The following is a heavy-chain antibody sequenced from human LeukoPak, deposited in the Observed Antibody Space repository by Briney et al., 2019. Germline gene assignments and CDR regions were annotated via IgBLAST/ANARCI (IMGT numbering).Heavy chain of an antibody. J-gene: IGHJ3*01. CDR1: VYSFTSYW. CDR2: IYPGDSDT. V-gene: IGHV5-51*01. CDR3: ASPRRNIVGAGYDAFDL. Sequence: GESLKISCKGSVYSFTSYWIGWVRQMPGKGLEWMGIIYPGDSDTRYSPSFQGQVTLSDDKSISPASWQWCGLKAADPATLYCASPRRNIVGAGYDAFDLWGQGTMVTVSS. D-gene: IGHD1-26*01.